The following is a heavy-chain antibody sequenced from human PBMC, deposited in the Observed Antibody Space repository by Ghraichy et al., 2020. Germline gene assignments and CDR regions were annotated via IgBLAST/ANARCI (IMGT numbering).Heavy chain of an antibody. V-gene: IGHV3-33*01. CDR3: ARDFGGTQYYFYGTDY. CDR1: GFTFSAFG. Sequence: LTCAASGFTFSAFGMHWVRQAPGKGLEWVAVIWSDASNEYYADSVKGRFTISRDNSKNTLFLQMNSLRVEDTAVYYCARDFGGTQYYFYGTDYWGQGTLVTVSS. CDR2: IWSDASNE. J-gene: IGHJ4*02. D-gene: IGHD3/OR15-3a*01.